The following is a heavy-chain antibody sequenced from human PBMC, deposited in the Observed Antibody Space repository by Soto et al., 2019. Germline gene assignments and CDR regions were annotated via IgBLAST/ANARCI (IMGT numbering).Heavy chain of an antibody. D-gene: IGHD3-3*01. J-gene: IGHJ3*01. V-gene: IGHV3-9*01. CDR3: ARAWPDYYTSSGYAFDV. CDR1: GFTFDYYA. CDR2: ISCNSGSI. Sequence: SLRLSCAASGFTFDYYAMHWVRQAPGKGLEWVSGISCNSGSIGYADSVKGRFTISRDIAKNTLYLQMNSLRVEDTAMYYCARAWPDYYTSSGYAFDVWGQGTTVTVSS.